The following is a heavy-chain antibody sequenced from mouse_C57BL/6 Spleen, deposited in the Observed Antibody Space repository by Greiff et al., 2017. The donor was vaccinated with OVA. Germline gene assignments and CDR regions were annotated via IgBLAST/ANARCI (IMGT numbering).Heavy chain of an antibody. Sequence: EVQRVESGGGLVQPGGSLKLSCAASGFTFSDYYMYWVRQTPEKRLEWVAYISNGGGSTYYPDTVKGRFTISRDNAKNTLYLQMSRLKSEDTAMYYCARHGSSYKYFDVWGTGTTVTVSS. J-gene: IGHJ1*03. CDR1: GFTFSDYY. V-gene: IGHV5-12*01. D-gene: IGHD1-1*01. CDR3: ARHGSSYKYFDV. CDR2: ISNGGGST.